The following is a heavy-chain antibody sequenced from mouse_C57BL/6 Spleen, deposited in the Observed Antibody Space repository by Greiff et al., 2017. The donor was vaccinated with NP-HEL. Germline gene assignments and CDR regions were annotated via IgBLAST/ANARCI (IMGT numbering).Heavy chain of an antibody. J-gene: IGHJ2*01. CDR2: IYPGDGDT. CDR1: GYAFSSYW. CDR3: ARKANWDVNYFDY. Sequence: QVQLQQSGAELVKPGASVKISRKASGYAFSSYWMNWVKQRPGKGLEWIGQIYPGDGDTNYNGKFKGKATLTADKSSSTAYMQLSSLTSEDSAVYFCARKANWDVNYFDYWGQGTTLTVSS. V-gene: IGHV1-80*01. D-gene: IGHD4-1*01.